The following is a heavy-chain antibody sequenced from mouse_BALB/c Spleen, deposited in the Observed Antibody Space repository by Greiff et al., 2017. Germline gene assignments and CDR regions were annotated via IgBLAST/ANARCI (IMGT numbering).Heavy chain of an antibody. V-gene: IGHV2-9*02. CDR1: GFSLTSYG. Sequence: VQGVESGPGLVAPSQSLSITCTVSGFSLTSYGVHWVRQPPGKGLEWLGVIWAGGSTNYNSALMSRLSISKDNSKSQVFLKMNSLQTDDTAMYYCASNRYDVGYYAMDYWGQGTSVTVSS. J-gene: IGHJ4*01. CDR2: IWAGGST. D-gene: IGHD2-14*01. CDR3: ASNRYDVGYYAMDY.